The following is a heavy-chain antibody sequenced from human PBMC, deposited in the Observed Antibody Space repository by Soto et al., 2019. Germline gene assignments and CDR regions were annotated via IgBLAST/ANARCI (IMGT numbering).Heavy chain of an antibody. CDR1: GYTFTGYY. D-gene: IGHD1-26*01. Sequence: QVQLVQSGAEVKKPGASVKVSCKASGYTFTGYYMHWVRQAPGQGLEWMGWINPNSGGTNYAQKFQGWVTMTRDTSISTAYMELSRLTSDDTAVYYCARDSGGSYYWGLEGPIDYWGQGTLVTVSS. CDR2: INPNSGGT. CDR3: ARDSGGSYYWGLEGPIDY. J-gene: IGHJ4*02. V-gene: IGHV1-2*04.